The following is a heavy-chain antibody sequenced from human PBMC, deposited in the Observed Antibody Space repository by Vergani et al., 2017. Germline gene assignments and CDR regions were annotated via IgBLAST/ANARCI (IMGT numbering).Heavy chain of an antibody. CDR1: GYTFTYRY. D-gene: IGHD2-21*01. CDR2: ISAYNDNT. V-gene: IGHV1-45*02. Sequence: QMQLVQSGAEVKKTGSSVKVSCKASGYTFTYRYLHWVRQAPGQGLEWMGWISAYNDNTNYAQKVQGRVTMTTDTSTSTAYMELRSLRSDDTAVYYCAREKGSGGILWLDAFDIWGQGTMVSVSS. J-gene: IGHJ3*02. CDR3: AREKGSGGILWLDAFDI.